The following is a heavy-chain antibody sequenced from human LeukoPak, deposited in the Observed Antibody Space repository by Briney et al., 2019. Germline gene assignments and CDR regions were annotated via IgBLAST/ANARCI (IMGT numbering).Heavy chain of an antibody. CDR3: ARDPSSGAW. J-gene: IGHJ4*02. CDR2: ISWNRGSI. CDR1: GFTFDDYA. D-gene: IGHD2-15*01. Sequence: PGRSLRLSCAASGFTFDDYAMHWVRQAPGKGLEWVSGISWNRGSIDYADSVKGRFAISRDNAKTSLYLQMNSLRAEDTAVYYCARDPSSGAWWGQGTLVTVSS. V-gene: IGHV3-9*01.